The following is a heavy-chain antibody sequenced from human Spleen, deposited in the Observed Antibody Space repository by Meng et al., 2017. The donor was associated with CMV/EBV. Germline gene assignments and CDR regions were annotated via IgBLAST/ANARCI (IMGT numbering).Heavy chain of an antibody. CDR3: ARDKDPMGYYYGMDV. V-gene: IGHV3-20*04. CDR2: INWNGGST. CDR1: GLTFSSYT. Sequence: GESLKISCAASGLTFSSYTINWVRQAPGKGLEWVSGINWNGGSTGYADSVKGRFTISRDNAKNSLYLQMNRLRAEDTALYYCARDKDPMGYYYGMDVWGQGTTVTVSS. J-gene: IGHJ6*02.